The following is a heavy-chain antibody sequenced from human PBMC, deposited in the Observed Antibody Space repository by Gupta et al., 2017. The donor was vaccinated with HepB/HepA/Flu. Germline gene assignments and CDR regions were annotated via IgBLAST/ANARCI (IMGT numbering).Heavy chain of an antibody. CDR1: GFACSDFA. D-gene: IGHD2-2*02. V-gene: IGHV3-23*01. CDR2: IRGDGGDI. J-gene: IGHJ6*04. Sequence: EGPLLESGGGVVQPGGSLRLACAASGFACSDFAMRWVRQTPGKGLEWLAEIRGDGGDINYADSVRGRITISRDNSINTLYLQMHSLRAEDTAVYYCVKDHYTRARDIYIHVDVWGKGTAVTVSS. CDR3: VKDHYTRARDIYIHVDV.